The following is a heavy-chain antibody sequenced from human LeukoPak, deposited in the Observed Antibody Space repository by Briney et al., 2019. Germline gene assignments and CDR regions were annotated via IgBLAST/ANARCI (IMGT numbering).Heavy chain of an antibody. CDR2: IYSGDNT. J-gene: IGHJ4*02. V-gene: IGHV3-53*01. D-gene: IGHD6-6*01. Sequence: GGSLRLSCAASGFTVSNNYMSWVRQAPGKGLEWVSIIYSGDNTYYADSVKGRFTISRDNSKNTLYLQMNSLRAEDTAVYYCARGKYSSSSPFDYWGQGTLVTVSS. CDR3: ARGKYSSSSPFDY. CDR1: GFTVSNNY.